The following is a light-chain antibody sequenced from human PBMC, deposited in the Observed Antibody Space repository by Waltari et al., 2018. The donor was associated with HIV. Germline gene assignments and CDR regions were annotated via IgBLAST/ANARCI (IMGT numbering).Light chain of an antibody. CDR1: NSDFGGHNY. Sequence: QSALTQPASVSGSPGRSITISRPGTNSDFGGHNYVSRYQQHPGRAPKLILYDVTTRPSGVSDRFSGSKSGNTASLTISGLLAEDEADYYCSSYASNTYVVFGGGTKLTVL. CDR3: SSYASNTYVV. CDR2: DVT. V-gene: IGLV2-14*01. J-gene: IGLJ2*01.